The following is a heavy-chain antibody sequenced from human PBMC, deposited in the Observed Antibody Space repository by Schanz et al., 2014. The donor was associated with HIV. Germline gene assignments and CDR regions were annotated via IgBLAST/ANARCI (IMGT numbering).Heavy chain of an antibody. CDR2: ISYDGINK. J-gene: IGHJ6*02. CDR1: GFTFSSYG. CDR3: ARDGGWPLPYHGMDV. V-gene: IGHV3-30*03. D-gene: IGHD2-15*01. Sequence: QVQLVESGGGVVQPGRALRLSCAASGFTFSSYGMHWVRQAPGKGREWVAVISYDGINKYYADSVKGRFTISRDNSKNTLYLQMNSLRAEDTAVYYCARDGGWPLPYHGMDVWGQGTTVTVSS.